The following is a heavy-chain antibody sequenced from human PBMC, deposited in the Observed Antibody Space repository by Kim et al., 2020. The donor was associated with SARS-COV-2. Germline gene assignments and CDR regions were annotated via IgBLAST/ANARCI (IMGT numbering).Heavy chain of an antibody. CDR1: GFTFSSYA. CDR2: ISGSGGST. CDR3: AKHLYCSSTSCYYYGMDV. D-gene: IGHD2-2*01. Sequence: GGSLRLSCAASGFTFSSYAMSWVRQAPGKGLEWVSAISGSGGSTYYADSVKGRFTISRDNSKNTLYLQMNSLRAEDTAVYYCAKHLYCSSTSCYYYGMDVWGQGTTVTVSS. J-gene: IGHJ6*02. V-gene: IGHV3-23*01.